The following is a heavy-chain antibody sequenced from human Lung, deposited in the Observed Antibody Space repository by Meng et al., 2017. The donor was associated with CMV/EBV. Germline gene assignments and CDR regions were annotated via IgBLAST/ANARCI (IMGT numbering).Heavy chain of an antibody. CDR2: IKQDGSEK. D-gene: IGHD2-2*01. CDR3: ATYGQGYQLLWWESGGPNTYYIDY. Sequence: GGSLRLSXAASGFTFSSYWMSWVRQAPGKGLEWVANIKQDGSEKYYVDSVKGRFTISRDNAKNSLYLQMNSLRAEATAVYYCATYGQGYQLLWWESGGPNTYYIDYWGQGTLVTVSS. CDR1: GFTFSSYW. J-gene: IGHJ4*02. V-gene: IGHV3-7*01.